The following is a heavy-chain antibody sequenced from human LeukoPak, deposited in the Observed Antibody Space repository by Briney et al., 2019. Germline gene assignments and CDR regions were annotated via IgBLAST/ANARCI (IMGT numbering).Heavy chain of an antibody. Sequence: SETLSLTCALYGGSFSVYYSSWIRQPPRGGRGWIGEINHRGSTNYNPSPKSRVTRSVDTPKNQFSLKLGALTPAHTAGYYSWSSDSSSWYVRVVYYVYWGRGTLVTVSS. CDR2: INHRGST. V-gene: IGHV4-34*01. D-gene: IGHD6-13*01. J-gene: IGHJ4*02. CDR1: GGSFSVYY. CDR3: WSSDSSSWYVRVVYYVY.